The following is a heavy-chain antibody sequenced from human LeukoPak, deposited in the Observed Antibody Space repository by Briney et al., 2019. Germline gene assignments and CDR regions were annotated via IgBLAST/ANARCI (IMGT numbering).Heavy chain of an antibody. V-gene: IGHV5-51*01. D-gene: IGHD4-17*01. Sequence: GESLKISCKGSGYSFPDYWIGWVRQMPGKGLEWMGIIHPGDSDTRYSPSFQGQVTISADKSINSAYVQWRSLKASDTAMYYCARQTTGPPIWGQGTMLTVSS. J-gene: IGHJ3*02. CDR1: GYSFPDYW. CDR3: ARQTTGPPI. CDR2: IHPGDSDT.